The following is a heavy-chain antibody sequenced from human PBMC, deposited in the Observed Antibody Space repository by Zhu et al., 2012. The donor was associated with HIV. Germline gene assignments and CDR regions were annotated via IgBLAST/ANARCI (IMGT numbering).Heavy chain of an antibody. V-gene: IGHV4-39*01. J-gene: IGHJ3*02. Sequence: QVQLQESGPGLVKPSETLFLTCAASDDSIRNKNYYWGWIRQPPGGGLQWIGSIYSNDSTYYSPSLMSRVSISIDTSENHFSLRLNSVTAADTAMYYCARHDPNMATILLRIFEIPFDIWGRGTMVASLQ. CDR3: ARHDPNMATILLRIFEIPFDI. CDR2: IYSNDST. CDR1: DDSIRNKNYY. D-gene: IGHD5-24*01.